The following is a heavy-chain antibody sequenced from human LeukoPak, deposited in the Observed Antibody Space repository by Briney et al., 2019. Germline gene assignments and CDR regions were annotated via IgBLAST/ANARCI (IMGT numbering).Heavy chain of an antibody. J-gene: IGHJ6*02. CDR1: GGSISSSNW. Sequence: SETLSLTCAVSGGSISSSNWWSWVRQHPGKGLECIGYIYYSGSTYYNPSLKSRVTISVDTSKNQFSLKLSSVTAADTAVYYCARGASSTTLGYYGMDVWGQGTTVTVSS. D-gene: IGHD2-2*01. V-gene: IGHV4-31*11. CDR2: IYYSGST. CDR3: ARGASSTTLGYYGMDV.